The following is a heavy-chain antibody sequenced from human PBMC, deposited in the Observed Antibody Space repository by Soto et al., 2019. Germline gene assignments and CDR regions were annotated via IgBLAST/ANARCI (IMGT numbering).Heavy chain of an antibody. CDR3: AKDSNKYSSSLRGRYFDY. CDR2: ISATGGSNT. V-gene: IGHV3-23*01. Sequence: GGSLRLSCAASGFTFGHYAMAWVRQAPGKGLEWVSAISATGGSNTFYADSVKGRFTISRDNSKNTLLLQMNSLGAEDTAVYYCAKDSNKYSSSLRGRYFDYWGQGIGVTVSS. D-gene: IGHD4-4*01. J-gene: IGHJ4*02. CDR1: GFTFGHYA.